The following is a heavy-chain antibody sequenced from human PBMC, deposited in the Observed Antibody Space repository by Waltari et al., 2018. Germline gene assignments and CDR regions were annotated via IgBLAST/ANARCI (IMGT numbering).Heavy chain of an antibody. CDR1: GYSFTSYW. J-gene: IGHJ5*02. D-gene: IGHD2-15*01. Sequence: EVQLVQSGAEVKKPGESLKISCKGSGYSFTSYWIGWVRQMPGKGLEWMGIIYPGDSDTRYSPSFQGQVTISADKSISTAYLQWSSPKASDTAMYYCARRGYCSGGSCYSNWFDPWGQGTLVTVSS. V-gene: IGHV5-51*01. CDR3: ARRGYCSGGSCYSNWFDP. CDR2: IYPGDSDT.